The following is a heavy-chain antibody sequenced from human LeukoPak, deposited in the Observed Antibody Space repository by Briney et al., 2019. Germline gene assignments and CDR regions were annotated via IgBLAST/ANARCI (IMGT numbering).Heavy chain of an antibody. Sequence: PSETLSLTCTVSGGSISSSSYYWGWIRQPPGKGLEWIGSIYYSGTTYYNPSLKSRVTISVDTSKNQFSLMLSSVTAADTAVYYCARAGSGTNFYSNFDYWGQGTLVTVSS. V-gene: IGHV4-39*01. CDR3: ARAGSGTNFYSNFDY. J-gene: IGHJ4*02. CDR2: IYYSGTT. CDR1: GGSISSSSYY. D-gene: IGHD2-21*02.